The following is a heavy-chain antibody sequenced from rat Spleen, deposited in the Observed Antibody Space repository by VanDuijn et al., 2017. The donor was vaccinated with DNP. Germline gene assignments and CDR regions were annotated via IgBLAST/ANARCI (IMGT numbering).Heavy chain of an antibody. CDR2: IWSSGGT. D-gene: IGHD1-11*01. V-gene: IGHV2-41*01. Sequence: QVQLKESGPGLVQPSRTLSLTCPVSGFSLTSYGVSWVRHPPGKGLEWMGAIWSSGGTRYHSALKSRLNISKDTSKSQVFLKMNSLHTEDTATYYCARDRPNYGYYGYAMDAWGQGTSVTVSS. CDR3: ARDRPNYGYYGYAMDA. J-gene: IGHJ4*01. CDR1: GFSLTSYG.